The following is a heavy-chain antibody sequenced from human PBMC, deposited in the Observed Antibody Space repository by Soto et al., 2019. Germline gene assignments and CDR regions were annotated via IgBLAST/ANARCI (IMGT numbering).Heavy chain of an antibody. J-gene: IGHJ4*02. V-gene: IGHV5-51*01. CDR1: GHIFSNYW. CDR3: ARQRLWGTSGYYYFEN. D-gene: IGHD3-22*01. CDR2: TYPGDSDT. Sequence: PGESLKISCKGSGHIFSNYWIGWVRQMPGKGLEWMGITYPGDSDTRYSPSFQGQVTITVDKSINTAYLQWSRLKASDTAMYYCARQRLWGTSGYYYFENWGQGTLVTVSS.